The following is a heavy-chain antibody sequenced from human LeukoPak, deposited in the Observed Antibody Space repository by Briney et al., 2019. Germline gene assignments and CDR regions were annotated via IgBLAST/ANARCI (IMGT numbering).Heavy chain of an antibody. Sequence: SQTLSLTCAVYGPSFSGYYWSWIRQPPGKGLEWIGSVYHSGNTYHNPSLKSRVTISVDTSKNQFSLKLTSVTAADTAVYYCARVSEQLVPNSWGQGTLVTVSS. V-gene: IGHV4-34*01. J-gene: IGHJ4*02. CDR1: GPSFSGYY. D-gene: IGHD6-13*01. CDR2: VYHSGNT. CDR3: ARVSEQLVPNS.